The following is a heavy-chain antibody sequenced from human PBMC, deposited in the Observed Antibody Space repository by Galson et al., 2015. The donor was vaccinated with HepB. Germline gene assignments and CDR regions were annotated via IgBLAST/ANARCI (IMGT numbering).Heavy chain of an antibody. D-gene: IGHD6-19*01. V-gene: IGHV3-73*01. J-gene: IGHJ6*03. CDR1: GFTFSGSA. CDR3: TRNSGWYVGGVYYMDV. CDR2: IRSKANSYAT. Sequence: LRLSCAASGFTFSGSAMHWVRQASGKGLEWVGRIRSKANSYATAYAASVEGRFTISRDDSKNTAYLQMNSLKTEDTAVYYCTRNSGWYVGGVYYMDVWGKGTTVTVSS.